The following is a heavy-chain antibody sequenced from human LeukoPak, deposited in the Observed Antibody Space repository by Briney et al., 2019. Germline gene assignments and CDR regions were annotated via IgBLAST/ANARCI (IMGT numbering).Heavy chain of an antibody. Sequence: GGSLRLSCAASGFTFSDYYMSWIRQAPGKGLEWVPYISSSGSTIYYADSVKGRFTISRDNAKNSLYLQMNSLRAEDTAVYYCARGASSGWTNYYYYYGMDVWGQGTTVTVSS. CDR1: GFTFSDYY. CDR3: ARGASSGWTNYYYYYGMDV. V-gene: IGHV3-11*01. J-gene: IGHJ6*02. D-gene: IGHD6-19*01. CDR2: ISSSGSTI.